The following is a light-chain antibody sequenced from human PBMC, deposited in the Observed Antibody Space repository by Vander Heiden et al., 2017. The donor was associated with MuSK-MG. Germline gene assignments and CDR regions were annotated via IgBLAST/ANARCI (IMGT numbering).Light chain of an antibody. V-gene: IGKV1-39*01. Sequence: IKMTQSPSSLSASVGDRVTITCRASQSMSSHVNWYQQKPGKAPKLLIYAASSLQSGVSSRFSGSGSPTDVTLTISRLQPEDCATYYCQQSYSTPLTFRGGTKVEIK. J-gene: IGKJ4*01. CDR3: QQSYSTPLT. CDR2: AAS. CDR1: QSMSSH.